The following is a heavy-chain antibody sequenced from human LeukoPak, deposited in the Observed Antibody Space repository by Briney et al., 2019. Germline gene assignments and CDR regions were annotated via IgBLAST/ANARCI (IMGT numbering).Heavy chain of an antibody. D-gene: IGHD3-22*01. V-gene: IGHV4-34*01. J-gene: IGHJ4*02. CDR1: GVSFSGYY. CDR2: INHSGIT. Sequence: SETLSLTCAVYGVSFSGYYWSWIRPPPRKGLEWVGEINHSGITNFNPSLKSRVTIAVDTSKNQFSLKLTSVTAADTAVYYCARSYYYESSGYGDFDYWGQGALVTVSS. CDR3: ARSYYYESSGYGDFDY.